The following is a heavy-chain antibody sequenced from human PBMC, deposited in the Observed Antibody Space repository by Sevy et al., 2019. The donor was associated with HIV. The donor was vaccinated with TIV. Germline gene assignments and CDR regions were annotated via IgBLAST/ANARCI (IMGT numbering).Heavy chain of an antibody. V-gene: IGHV3-30-3*01. CDR3: ARDNNFWSGYYTGRGDAFDI. Sequence: GGSLRLSCAASGFTFSSYAMHWVRQAPGKGLEWVAVISYDGSNKYYADSVKGRFTISRDNSKNTLYLQMNSLRAEDTAVYYCARDNNFWSGYYTGRGDAFDIWGQGTMVTVSS. CDR2: ISYDGSNK. J-gene: IGHJ3*02. D-gene: IGHD3-3*01. CDR1: GFTFSSYA.